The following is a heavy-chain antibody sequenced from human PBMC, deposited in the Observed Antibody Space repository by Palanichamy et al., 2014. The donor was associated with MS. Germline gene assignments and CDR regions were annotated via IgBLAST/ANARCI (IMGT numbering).Heavy chain of an antibody. Sequence: EVQLVESGGGLVQPGGSLRLSCAASGLTFSSYSMNWVRQAPGKGLEWVSYISSSSSTIYYADSVKGRFTISRDNAKNSLYLQMNSLRAEDTAVYYCARLYYDSSGYYSYYYYYGMDVWGQGTTVTVSS. CDR3: ARLYYDSSGYYSYYYYYGMDV. CDR1: GLTFSSYS. CDR2: ISSSSSTI. J-gene: IGHJ6*02. V-gene: IGHV3-48*01. D-gene: IGHD3-22*01.